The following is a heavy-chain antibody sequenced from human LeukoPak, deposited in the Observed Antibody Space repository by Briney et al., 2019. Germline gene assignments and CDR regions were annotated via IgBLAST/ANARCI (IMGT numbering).Heavy chain of an antibody. D-gene: IGHD5-18*01. CDR2: VSGSGDST. CDR3: AKDTGYNYGYDY. V-gene: IGHV3-23*01. J-gene: IGHJ4*02. CDR1: GFTFSNYA. Sequence: GGSLRLSCSASGFTFSNYAMTWVRQAPGMGLEWVSLVSGSGDSTYYADSVKGRFNISRDNSKNMLYLQMNSLRAEDTAIYYCAKDTGYNYGYDYWGQGTLATVSS.